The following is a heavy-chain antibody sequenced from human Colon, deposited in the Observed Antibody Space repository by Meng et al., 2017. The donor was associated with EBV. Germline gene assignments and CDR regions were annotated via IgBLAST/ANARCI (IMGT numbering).Heavy chain of an antibody. V-gene: IGHV1-2*02. CDR2: INPNSGGT. CDR3: AKVRDISSDSSSYYDY. D-gene: IGHD3-22*01. Sequence: AEVNKPGALVKVSGKASGYPFTGYYLHWVRQAPGQGLEWMGWINPNSGGTNYAQKFQGRVTMTRDTSISTAYMELSRLRSDDTAIYYCAKVRDISSDSSSYYDYWGQGTLVTVSS. CDR1: GYPFTGYY. J-gene: IGHJ4*02.